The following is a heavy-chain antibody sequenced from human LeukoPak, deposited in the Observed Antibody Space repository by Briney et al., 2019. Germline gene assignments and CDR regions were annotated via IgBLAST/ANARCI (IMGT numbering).Heavy chain of an antibody. CDR3: ARGDSSGYGPDH. J-gene: IGHJ5*02. D-gene: IGHD3-22*01. CDR1: GFTFSSYS. CDR2: ISSGSNYK. V-gene: IGHV3-21*01. Sequence: GRSLRLSCAASGFTFSSYSMNWVRQAPGKGLEWVSSISSGSNYKYYADSVKGRFTISRDNAKNSLYLQMNSLRDEDTAVYYCARGDSSGYGPDHWGQGTLVTVSS.